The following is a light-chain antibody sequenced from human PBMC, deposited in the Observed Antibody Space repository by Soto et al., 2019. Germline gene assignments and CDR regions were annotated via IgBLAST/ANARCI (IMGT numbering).Light chain of an antibody. CDR2: EVS. Sequence: QSALTQPASVSGSPGQSITISCTGTSSDVGGYNYVSWYQQHPGNAPKLIIYEVSNRPSGVSNRFSGSKSGNTASLTISGLQAEDEADYYCNSYASSSTTYVFGAGTKVTVL. V-gene: IGLV2-14*01. CDR1: SSDVGGYNY. CDR3: NSYASSSTTYV. J-gene: IGLJ1*01.